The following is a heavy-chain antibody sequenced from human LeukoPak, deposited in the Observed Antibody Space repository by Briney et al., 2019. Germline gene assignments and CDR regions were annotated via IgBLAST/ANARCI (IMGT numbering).Heavy chain of an antibody. D-gene: IGHD3-10*01. Sequence: ASVKVSCEASGYTFTSYGISWVRQAPGQGLEWMGWISAYNGNTNYAQKLQGRVTMTTDTSTSTAYMELRSLRSDDTAVYYCARGSSRITMVRGALDAFDIWGQGTMVTVSS. CDR1: GYTFTSYG. J-gene: IGHJ3*02. V-gene: IGHV1-18*01. CDR3: ARGSSRITMVRGALDAFDI. CDR2: ISAYNGNT.